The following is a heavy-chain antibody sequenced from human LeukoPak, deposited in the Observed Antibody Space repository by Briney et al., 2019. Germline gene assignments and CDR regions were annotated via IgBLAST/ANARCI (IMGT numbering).Heavy chain of an antibody. Sequence: GGSLRLSCAASGFTFSSYTMTWVRQAPGKGLEWVSSITNRGSHVYYADSLKGRFTVSRDNANNSLYLQMDSLRAEDSAVYYCARAVQAAHFDSWGQGTLVPSPQ. V-gene: IGHV3-21*04. D-gene: IGHD6-13*01. CDR1: GFTFSSYT. J-gene: IGHJ4*02. CDR3: ARAVQAAHFDS. CDR2: ITNRGSHV.